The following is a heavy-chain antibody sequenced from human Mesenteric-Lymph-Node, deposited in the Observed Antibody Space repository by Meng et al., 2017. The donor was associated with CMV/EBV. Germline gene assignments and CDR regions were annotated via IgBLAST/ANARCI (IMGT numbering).Heavy chain of an antibody. CDR3: ASSIAALNWFDP. Sequence: ASVKVSCKASGGTFSSYAISWVRQAPGQGLEWMGWINPNSGGTNYAQKFQGRVTMTRDTSISTAYMELSRLRSDDTAVYYCASSIAALNWFDPWGQGTLVTVSS. V-gene: IGHV1-2*02. D-gene: IGHD6-6*01. CDR1: GGTFSSYA. CDR2: INPNSGGT. J-gene: IGHJ5*02.